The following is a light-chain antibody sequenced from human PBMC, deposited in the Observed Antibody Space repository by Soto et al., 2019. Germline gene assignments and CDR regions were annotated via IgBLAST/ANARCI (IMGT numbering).Light chain of an antibody. CDR3: QHYGGMWT. CDR2: DAS. CDR1: QSISSW. Sequence: DIQMTQSPSTLSASVGDRVTITCRASQSISSWLAWYQQKPGKAPKLLIYDASSLESGVPSRFSGSGSGTEFTLTITSLQPDDFATYYCQHYGGMWTFGQGTKVGIK. J-gene: IGKJ1*01. V-gene: IGKV1-5*01.